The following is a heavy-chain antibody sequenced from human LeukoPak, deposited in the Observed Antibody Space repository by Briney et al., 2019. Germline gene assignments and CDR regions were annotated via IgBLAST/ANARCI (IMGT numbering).Heavy chain of an antibody. CDR1: GFTFSSYA. CDR3: ARTYYDSSGYYQPYFDY. Sequence: PGGSLGLSCAASGFTFSSYAMSWVRQAPGKGLEWVSAISGSGGSTYYADSVKGRFTISRDNSKNTLYLQMNSLRAEDTAVYYCARTYYDSSGYYQPYFDYWGQGTLVTVSS. CDR2: ISGSGGST. J-gene: IGHJ4*02. D-gene: IGHD3-22*01. V-gene: IGHV3-23*01.